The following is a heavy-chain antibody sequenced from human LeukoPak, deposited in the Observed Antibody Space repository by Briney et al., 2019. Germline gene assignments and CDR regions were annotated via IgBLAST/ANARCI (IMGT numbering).Heavy chain of an antibody. D-gene: IGHD6-19*01. CDR3: ARVAGWHWFDP. J-gene: IGHJ5*02. V-gene: IGHV3-23*01. Sequence: GGSLRLSCAASGFTFSSYDMTWVRQAPGRGLEWVSSIRPSGDSTYYGDSVEGRFTISRDNSKSTVYLQMNNKRVDDTAVYYCARVAGWHWFDPWGQGTLVTVSS. CDR1: GFTFSSYD. CDR2: IRPSGDST.